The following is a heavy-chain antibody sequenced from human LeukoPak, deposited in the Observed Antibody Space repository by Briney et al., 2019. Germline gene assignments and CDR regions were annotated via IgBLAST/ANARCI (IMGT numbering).Heavy chain of an antibody. CDR1: GFPFSSNY. V-gene: IGHV3-53*01. D-gene: IGHD1-26*01. J-gene: IGHJ6*02. CDR3: ARGGGSPYYYYGMDV. CDR2: IYSGGST. Sequence: PGGSLRLSCAASGFPFSSNYMTWVRQAPGKGLAWVSVIYSGGSTYYADSVKGRFTISRDNSKNTLYLHMNSLRAEDTAVYYCARGGGSPYYYYGMDVWGQGTTVTVSS.